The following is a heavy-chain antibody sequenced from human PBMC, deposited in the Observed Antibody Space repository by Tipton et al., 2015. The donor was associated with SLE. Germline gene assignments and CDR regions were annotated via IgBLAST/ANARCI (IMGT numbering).Heavy chain of an antibody. CDR2: INPHSGGT. V-gene: IGHV1-2*06. D-gene: IGHD6-13*01. Sequence: QSGPEVKKPGASVKVSCKASGYTFTAYYMHWVRQAPGQGLEWMGRINPHSGGTNYAQEFQGRVTMTRDTSISTAYMDLSRLTSDDTAVYYCSIGDYSRSVGYWGQGTLVSVSS. J-gene: IGHJ4*02. CDR1: GYTFTAYY. CDR3: SIGDYSRSVGY.